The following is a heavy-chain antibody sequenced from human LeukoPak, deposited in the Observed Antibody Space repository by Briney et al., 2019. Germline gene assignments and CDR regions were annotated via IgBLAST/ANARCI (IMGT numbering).Heavy chain of an antibody. CDR1: GFTFRSFA. Sequence: GGSLRLSCVVSGFTFRSFAMSWVRQAPGKGLDWVSAISSSGGSTYYADSGKGRFTISRDNSKNTLYLQMNSLRAEDTAVYYCASPPSYSPSGRSFDYWGQGTLVTVSS. CDR2: ISSSGGST. D-gene: IGHD2-15*01. V-gene: IGHV3-23*01. CDR3: ASPPSYSPSGRSFDY. J-gene: IGHJ4*02.